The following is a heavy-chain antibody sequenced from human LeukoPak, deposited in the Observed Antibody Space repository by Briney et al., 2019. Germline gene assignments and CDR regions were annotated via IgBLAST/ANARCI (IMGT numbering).Heavy chain of an antibody. Sequence: GGSLRLSCAASGITFSGYAMTWVRQVPGRGLEWVSDISGRGENTYYADSVKGRLTISRDNSMNTLYLQMNSLRAEDTAVYYCARVVGGSSRSFDYWGQGTLVTVSS. CDR3: ARVVGGSSRSFDY. D-gene: IGHD1-26*01. CDR1: GITFSGYA. CDR2: ISGRGENT. V-gene: IGHV3-23*01. J-gene: IGHJ4*02.